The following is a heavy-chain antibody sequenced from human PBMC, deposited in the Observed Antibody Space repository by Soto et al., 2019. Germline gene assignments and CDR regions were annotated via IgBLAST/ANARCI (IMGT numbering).Heavy chain of an antibody. Sequence: GPPVKFSCKASGGTFSSHAISWVRQAPGQGLEWMGGIIPIIGTAHYAQKFQGRVTMSTDTSTDTVYMELRSLTSDDTAVYYCAREGYCSSGSCALYSHDFFGMDVWGQGTTVTVSS. J-gene: IGHJ6*02. V-gene: IGHV1-69*05. D-gene: IGHD2-15*01. CDR3: AREGYCSSGSCALYSHDFFGMDV. CDR1: GGTFSSHA. CDR2: IIPIIGTA.